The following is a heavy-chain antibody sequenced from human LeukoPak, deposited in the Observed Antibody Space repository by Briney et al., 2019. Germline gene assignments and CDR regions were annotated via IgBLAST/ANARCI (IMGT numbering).Heavy chain of an antibody. Sequence: GGSLRLSCAASGFTFSSYSMNWVRQAPGKGLEWVSSVSSSSSYIYYADSVKGRFTISRDNAKNSLYLQMNSLRAEDTAVYYCARDLRADYGDDRFDYWGQGTLVTVSS. J-gene: IGHJ4*02. CDR1: GFTFSSYS. CDR3: ARDLRADYGDDRFDY. CDR2: VSSSSSYI. V-gene: IGHV3-21*01. D-gene: IGHD4-17*01.